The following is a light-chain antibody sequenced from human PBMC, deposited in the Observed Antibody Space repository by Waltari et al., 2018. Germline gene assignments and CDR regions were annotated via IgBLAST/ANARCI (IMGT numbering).Light chain of an antibody. CDR3: HQYGSSPYI. V-gene: IGKV3-20*01. J-gene: IGKJ2*01. CDR1: QSVTSRY. Sequence: EIVLTQSPGTLSLSPGERATRSCRASQSVTSRYIAWYQQKPGQPPRLRFYGASSRATAIPDRFSGSGSGTDFTLTISRLEPEDFAVYYCHQYGSSPYIFGQGTKLEIK. CDR2: GAS.